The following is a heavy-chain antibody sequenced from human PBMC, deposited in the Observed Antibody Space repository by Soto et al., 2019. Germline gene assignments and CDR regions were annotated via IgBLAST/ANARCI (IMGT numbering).Heavy chain of an antibody. Sequence: QVPLQESGPGLVKPSQTLSLTCTVSGGSIHSSDYYWTWIRQHPEKGLEWIGYIFYTGSTYYNPSLRSRATISVDTSSNQFSLRLTSVTAADTAVYYCARDRSLDLWSGSWFDPWGQGTLVTVSS. V-gene: IGHV4-31*03. D-gene: IGHD3-3*01. CDR2: IFYTGST. CDR3: ARDRSLDLWSGSWFDP. CDR1: GGSIHSSDYY. J-gene: IGHJ5*02.